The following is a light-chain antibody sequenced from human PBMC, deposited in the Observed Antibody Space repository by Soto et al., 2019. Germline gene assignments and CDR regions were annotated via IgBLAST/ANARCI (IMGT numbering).Light chain of an antibody. J-gene: IGKJ1*01. V-gene: IGKV4-1*01. CDR2: WAS. Sequence: DIVMTQSPDSLAVSLGERATINCKSSQSVLYSSNNKNYLAWYQQKPGQPPKLLIYWASTRDSGVPDRFSGSGSRTDFTLTISSLQAEDVAVYSCQQYYSTPRTFGQGNKVEIK. CDR1: QSVLYSSNNKNY. CDR3: QQYYSTPRT.